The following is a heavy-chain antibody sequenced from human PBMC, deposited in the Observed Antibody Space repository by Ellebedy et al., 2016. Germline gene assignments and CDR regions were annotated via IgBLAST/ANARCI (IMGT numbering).Heavy chain of an antibody. D-gene: IGHD6-6*01. CDR2: IYAGGTI. CDR3: ATGLRQYFDY. Sequence: GESLKISCVISGFSVSSNYLSWVRQAPGKGLEWVSVIYAGGTIYYADSVKGRFTISRDNSKNTLYLQMISLKTEDTAVYYCATGLRQYFDYWGQGALVTVT. V-gene: IGHV3-66*01. J-gene: IGHJ4*02. CDR1: GFSVSSNY.